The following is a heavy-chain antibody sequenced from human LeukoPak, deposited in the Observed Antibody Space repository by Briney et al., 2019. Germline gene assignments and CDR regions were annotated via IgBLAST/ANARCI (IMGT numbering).Heavy chain of an antibody. D-gene: IGHD5-18*01. CDR3: ARGPTYSYGVFDF. CDR1: GYTFTSYA. Sequence: ASVKVSCKTSGYTFTSYAIHWVRQAPGQRLEWMGWINAGNGNTKYSQKFEGRVTITRDTSASTAYMDLSSLRPEGTAVYYCARGPTYSYGVFDFWGQGTLVTVSS. V-gene: IGHV1-3*01. J-gene: IGHJ4*02. CDR2: INAGNGNT.